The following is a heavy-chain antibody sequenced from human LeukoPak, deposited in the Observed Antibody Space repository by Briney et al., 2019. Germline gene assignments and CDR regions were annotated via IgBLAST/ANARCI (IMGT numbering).Heavy chain of an antibody. J-gene: IGHJ4*02. Sequence: PSETLSLTCTVSGGSISSGSYYWSWIRQPAGKGLEWIGRIYTSGSTNYNPSLKSRVTISVDPSKNQFSLKLSSVTAADTAVYYCARSRNSGYSYGFWGQGTLVTVSS. CDR1: GGSISSGSYY. V-gene: IGHV4-61*02. CDR2: IYTSGST. CDR3: ARSRNSGYSYGF. D-gene: IGHD5-18*01.